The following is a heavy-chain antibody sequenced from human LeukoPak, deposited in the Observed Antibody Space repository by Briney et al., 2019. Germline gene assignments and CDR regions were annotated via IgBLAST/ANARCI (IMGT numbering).Heavy chain of an antibody. V-gene: IGHV1-8*01. CDR2: MNPDSGNT. CDR1: GYTFTSYD. J-gene: IGHJ4*02. Sequence: GASVKVSCKASGYTFTSYDINWVRQATGQGLEWMGWMNPDSGNTGYAQKFQGRVTMTRNTSISTAYMELSSLRSEDTAVYYCASLGVSSGWGFDYWGQGTLVTVSS. CDR3: ASLGVSSGWGFDY. D-gene: IGHD6-19*01.